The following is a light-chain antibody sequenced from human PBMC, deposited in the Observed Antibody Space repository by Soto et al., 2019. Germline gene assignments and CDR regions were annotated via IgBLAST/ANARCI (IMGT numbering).Light chain of an antibody. CDR3: HQYGNSPPWT. CDR1: QSVSGSY. CDR2: VAS. V-gene: IGKV3-20*01. Sequence: EIVLTQSPGTLTLSPGERATLSCRASQSVSGSYMAWYQQKPGQAPRLLIYVASSRATGIPDRVSGSGSGTDFTLTIGRLQPEDFSVYYCHQYGNSPPWTFGQGTKVEIK. J-gene: IGKJ1*01.